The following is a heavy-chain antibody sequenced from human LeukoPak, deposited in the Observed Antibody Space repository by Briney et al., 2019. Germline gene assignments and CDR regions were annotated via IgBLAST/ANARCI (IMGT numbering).Heavy chain of an antibody. CDR2: IYYSGST. Sequence: SETLSLTCTVSGGSISSSSYYWGWIRQPPGKGLGWMGSIYYSGSTYYNPSLKSRVTISVDTSKNQFSLKLSSVTAADTAVYYCARGSWQQDYYYYMDVWGKGTTVTVSS. D-gene: IGHD6-13*01. CDR3: ARGSWQQDYYYYMDV. V-gene: IGHV4-39*07. J-gene: IGHJ6*03. CDR1: GGSISSSSYY.